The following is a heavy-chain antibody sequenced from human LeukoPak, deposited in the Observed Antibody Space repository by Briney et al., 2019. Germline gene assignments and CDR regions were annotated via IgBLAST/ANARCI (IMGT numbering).Heavy chain of an antibody. V-gene: IGHV3-53*01. J-gene: IGHJ2*01. CDR3: ARRGSGWEDGYFDL. Sequence: GGSLRLSCAASGFTVSSNYIGWVRQPPRKWLEWVSLIYSGGATYYANSVKGRFTISRDNSKNMLYLQMNSLRAEDTAVYYCARRGSGWEDGYFDLWGRGTLVTVSS. D-gene: IGHD6-19*01. CDR2: IYSGGAT. CDR1: GFTVSSNY.